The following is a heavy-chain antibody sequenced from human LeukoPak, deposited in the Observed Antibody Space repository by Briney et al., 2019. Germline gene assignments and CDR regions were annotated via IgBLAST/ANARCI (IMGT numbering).Heavy chain of an antibody. CDR3: ARVEQYSSGYHNY. Sequence: GASVKVSCKASGYTFTSYHITWVRQAPGQGLEWMGWISGYNGNTKYAQKFQGRVTMTTDTSTSTAYMELRSLRSDDTAVYYCARVEQYSSGYHNYWGQGTLVTVSS. CDR1: GYTFTSYH. D-gene: IGHD3-22*01. CDR2: ISGYNGNT. J-gene: IGHJ4*02. V-gene: IGHV1-18*01.